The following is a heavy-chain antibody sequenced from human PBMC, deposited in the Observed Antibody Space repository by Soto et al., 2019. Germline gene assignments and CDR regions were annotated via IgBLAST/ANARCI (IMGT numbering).Heavy chain of an antibody. CDR1: GFTFSSYS. CDR3: ARTVAVATTSHFDY. CDR2: ISSSSSYI. D-gene: IGHD5-12*01. Sequence: GGSLRLSCAASGFTFSSYSMNWVRQAPGKGLEWVSSISSSSSYIYYADSVKGRFTISRDNAKNSLYLQMNSLRAEDTAVYYCARTVAVATTSHFDYWGQGTLVTVSS. V-gene: IGHV3-21*01. J-gene: IGHJ4*02.